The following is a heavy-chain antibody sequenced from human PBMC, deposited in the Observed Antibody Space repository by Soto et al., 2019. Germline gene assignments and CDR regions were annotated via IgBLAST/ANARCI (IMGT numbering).Heavy chain of an antibody. Sequence: VQLVESGGGLVQPGGSLRLSCAASGFTVSSNYMSWVRQAPGKGLEGVSVLYSGVSTYYADSVKGRYTNSRDNSKNTRFLKMNTVEADDTAGYYCARGGSYGGNSEGEIDYWGQGTLVTVSS. CDR3: ARGGSYGGNSEGEIDY. CDR2: LYSGVST. V-gene: IGHV3-66*01. CDR1: GFTVSSNY. J-gene: IGHJ4*02. D-gene: IGHD4-17*01.